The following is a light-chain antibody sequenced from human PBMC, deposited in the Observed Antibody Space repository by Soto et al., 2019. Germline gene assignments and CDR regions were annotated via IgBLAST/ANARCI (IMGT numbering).Light chain of an antibody. CDR3: QQYCSSPPVT. J-gene: IGKJ1*01. CDR1: QSVGSSY. Sequence: EIVLTQSPGTLSLSPGEIATLSCRASQSVGSSYLAWYQQKPGQAPKLLIYDSSSRATGIQARFSGSGSGTDFTLSISRLEPEDFAAYYGQQYCSSPPVTFGQGTKVEIK. CDR2: DSS. V-gene: IGKV3-20*01.